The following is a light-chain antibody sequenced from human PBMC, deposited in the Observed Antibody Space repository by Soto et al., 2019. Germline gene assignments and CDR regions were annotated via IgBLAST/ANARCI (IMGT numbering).Light chain of an antibody. V-gene: IGKV1-6*01. Sequence: AIQMTQSPSSLSASVGDRVTITCRASQGIRNDLGWYQQKPGEAPKLLIYGASSFQSGVPSRFSGSGSGTDFTLTISSLQPEDFAVYYCQQYGSSPTTFGGGTKVEIK. CDR3: QQYGSSPTT. J-gene: IGKJ4*01. CDR2: GAS. CDR1: QGIRND.